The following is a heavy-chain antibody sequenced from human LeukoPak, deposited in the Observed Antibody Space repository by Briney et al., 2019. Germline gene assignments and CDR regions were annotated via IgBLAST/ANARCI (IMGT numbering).Heavy chain of an antibody. CDR1: GGSISTYY. Sequence: PSETLSLTCTVSGGSISTYYWSWIRQPPGKGLEWIGYIYNSGSTNYNPSLKSRVTISVDKSKNQFSLKLSSVTAADTAVYYCARDTAAAGSDWFDPWGQGTLVTVSS. J-gene: IGHJ5*02. D-gene: IGHD6-13*01. CDR3: ARDTAAAGSDWFDP. V-gene: IGHV4-59*12. CDR2: IYNSGST.